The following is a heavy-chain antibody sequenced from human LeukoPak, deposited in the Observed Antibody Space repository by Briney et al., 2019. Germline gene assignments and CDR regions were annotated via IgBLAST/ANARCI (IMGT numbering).Heavy chain of an antibody. CDR2: IIPIFGTA. Sequence: SVKVSCKASGGTLSSYAISWVRQAPGQGLEWMGGIIPIFGTANYAQKFQGRVTITADESTSTAYMELSSLRSEDTAVYYCARGYYDILTGYYDDYYFDYWGQGTLVTVSS. J-gene: IGHJ4*02. D-gene: IGHD3-9*01. V-gene: IGHV1-69*13. CDR3: ARGYYDILTGYYDDYYFDY. CDR1: GGTLSSYA.